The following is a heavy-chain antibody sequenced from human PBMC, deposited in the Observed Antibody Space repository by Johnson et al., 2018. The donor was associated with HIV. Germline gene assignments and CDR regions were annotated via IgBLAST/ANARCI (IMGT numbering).Heavy chain of an antibody. CDR3: ASEGALWSDAFDI. CDR2: ISYDGSNK. J-gene: IGHJ3*02. Sequence: QVQLVESGGGVVQPGGSLRLSCAASGFTFSSYAMHWVRQAPGKGLEWVAVISYDGSNKYYADSVKGRFTISRENSKNTLFLQMNSLRAEDTAVYYCASEGALWSDAFDIWGQGTMVTVSS. D-gene: IGHD1-26*01. V-gene: IGHV3-30*04. CDR1: GFTFSSYA.